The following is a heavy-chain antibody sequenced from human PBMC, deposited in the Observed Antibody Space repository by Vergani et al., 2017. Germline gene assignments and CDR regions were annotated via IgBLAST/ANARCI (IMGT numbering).Heavy chain of an antibody. CDR3: ARTGEIAAPDYYYYYYMDV. D-gene: IGHD6-6*01. J-gene: IGHJ6*03. V-gene: IGHV3-23*01. CDR2: ISGSGGST. CDR1: GFTFSSYA. Sequence: EVQLLESGGGLVQPGGSLRLSCAASGFTFSSYAMSWVRQAPGKGLEWVSAISGSGGSTYYADSVKGRFTISRDNSKNTLYLQMNSLRAEDTAVYYCARTGEIAAPDYYYYYYMDVWGKGTTVTVSS.